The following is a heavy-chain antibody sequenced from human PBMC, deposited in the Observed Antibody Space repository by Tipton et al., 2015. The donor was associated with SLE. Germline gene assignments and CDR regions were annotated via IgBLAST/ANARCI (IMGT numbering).Heavy chain of an antibody. J-gene: IGHJ2*01. Sequence: QLVQSGGGLVKPGGSLRLSCTASGFTFSYYNMNWVRQAPGEGLEWVSSISSTGIYIYNADSLKGRFTISRDNAKNSLYLQMNSLRAEDTAVYYCARDRDPEGSGWYLDLWGRGTLVTVSS. CDR1: GFTFSYYN. CDR3: ARDRDPEGSGWYLDL. D-gene: IGHD2-15*01. V-gene: IGHV3-21*03. CDR2: ISSTGIYI.